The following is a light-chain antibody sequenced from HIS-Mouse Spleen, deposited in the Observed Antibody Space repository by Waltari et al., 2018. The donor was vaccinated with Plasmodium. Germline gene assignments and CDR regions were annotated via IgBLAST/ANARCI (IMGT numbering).Light chain of an antibody. CDR3: SSYAGSNNFGV. CDR1: SSDVGGYNS. J-gene: IGLJ3*02. Sequence: QSALTQPPSASGSPGQSVTISCPGTSSDVGGYNSVSWYQQHPGKAPKLMIYEVSKRPSGVPDRFSGSKSGNTASLTVSGLQAEDEADYYCSSYAGSNNFGVFGGGTKLTVL. CDR2: EVS. V-gene: IGLV2-8*01.